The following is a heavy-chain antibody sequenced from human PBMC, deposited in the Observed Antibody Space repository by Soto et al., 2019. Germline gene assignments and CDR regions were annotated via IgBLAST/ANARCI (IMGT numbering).Heavy chain of an antibody. D-gene: IGHD5-12*01. Sequence: GSLRLSCAASRFAFSNAWMSWVRQAPGKGQEWVGRIKRETDGGTTDYALPVKGRFTISRDDRKDMLFLQMNSLKTEDTAVYYCTTVEYSGYDWSFDYWGQGTLVTVSS. CDR3: TTVEYSGYDWSFDY. V-gene: IGHV3-15*01. CDR2: IKRETDGGTT. CDR1: RFAFSNAW. J-gene: IGHJ4*02.